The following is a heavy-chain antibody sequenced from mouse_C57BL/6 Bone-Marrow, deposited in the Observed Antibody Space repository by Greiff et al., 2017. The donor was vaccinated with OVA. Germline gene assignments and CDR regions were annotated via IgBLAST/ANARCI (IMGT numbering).Heavy chain of an antibody. V-gene: IGHV1-77*01. J-gene: IGHJ1*03. CDR2: IGPGSGST. CDR1: GYTFTDYY. Sequence: QVQLKQSGAELVKPGASVKISCKASGYTFTDYYINWVKQRPGQGLEWIGKIGPGSGSTYYNEKFKGKATLTADKSSSTAYMQLSSLTSEDSAVYFCARRRDYYYGSRGYFDVWGTGTTVTVSS. CDR3: ARRRDYYYGSRGYFDV. D-gene: IGHD1-1*01.